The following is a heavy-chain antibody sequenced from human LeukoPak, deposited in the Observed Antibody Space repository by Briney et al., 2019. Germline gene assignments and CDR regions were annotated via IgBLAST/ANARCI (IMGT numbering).Heavy chain of an antibody. J-gene: IGHJ6*03. CDR3: AKQGGGMGRGYYMDV. Sequence: GGSLRLSCAAFGFTYSSYGMHWVRQAPGKGLEWVAFIRYDGSNKYYADSVKGRFTISRDNSKNTPYLQMNSLRAEDTAVYYYAKQGGGMGRGYYMDVWGKGTTVTVSS. CDR2: IRYDGSNK. CDR1: GFTYSSYG. V-gene: IGHV3-30*02. D-gene: IGHD3-16*01.